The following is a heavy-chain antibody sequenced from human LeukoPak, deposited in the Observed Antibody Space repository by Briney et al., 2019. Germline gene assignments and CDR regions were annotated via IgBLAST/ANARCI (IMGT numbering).Heavy chain of an antibody. CDR2: ISYDGSNK. Sequence: PGRSLRLSCAASGFTFSSYAMHWVRQAPGKGLEWVAVISYDGSNKYYADSVKGRFTISRDNSKNTLYLQMNSLRAEDTAVYYCASDQALYGDYVLDYFDYWGQGTLVTVSS. CDR1: GFTFSSYA. CDR3: ASDQALYGDYVLDYFDY. V-gene: IGHV3-30-3*01. J-gene: IGHJ4*02. D-gene: IGHD4-17*01.